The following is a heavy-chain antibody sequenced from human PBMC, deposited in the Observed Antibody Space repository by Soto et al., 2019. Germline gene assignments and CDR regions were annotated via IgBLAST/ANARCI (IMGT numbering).Heavy chain of an antibody. V-gene: IGHV3-43*01. D-gene: IGHD3-3*01. Sequence: GGSLRLSFSASVIAFNSHTMYWVRHPPGKGLEWVSLISWDGSNRYYADSVQGRFTISRDNSKYSLYLEMNSLRPEDTALYYCAKDISRGPTKNYDFWSGPDYWGQGTLVNVSS. CDR3: AKDISRGPTKNYDFWSGPDY. CDR2: ISWDGSNR. J-gene: IGHJ4*02. CDR1: VIAFNSHT.